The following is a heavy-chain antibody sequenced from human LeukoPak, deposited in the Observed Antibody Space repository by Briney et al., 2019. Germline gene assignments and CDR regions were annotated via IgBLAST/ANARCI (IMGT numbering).Heavy chain of an antibody. CDR2: INWNGGST. CDR3: ARSKPTTTVTAFDY. D-gene: IGHD4-17*01. J-gene: IGHJ4*02. V-gene: IGHV3-20*03. CDR1: GFTFDDYG. Sequence: GGSLRLSYAASGFTFDDYGMSWVRQAPGKGLEWVSGINWNGGSTGYADSVKGRFTISRDNAKNSLYLQMNSLRAEDTALYYCARSKPTTTVTAFDYWGQGTLVTVSS.